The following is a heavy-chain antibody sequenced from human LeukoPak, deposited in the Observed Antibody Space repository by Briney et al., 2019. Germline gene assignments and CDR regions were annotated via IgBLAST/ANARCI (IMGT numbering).Heavy chain of an antibody. V-gene: IGHV3-21*01. Sequence: GGSLRLSCAASGFTFSSYSMNWVRQAPGKGLEWVSSISSSSSYIYYADSVKGRFTISRDNAKNSLYLQMNSLRAEDTAVYYCARDGSPYCSGGSCYSFSHAFDIWGQGTMVTVSS. D-gene: IGHD2-15*01. CDR2: ISSSSSYI. CDR3: ARDGSPYCSGGSCYSFSHAFDI. CDR1: GFTFSSYS. J-gene: IGHJ3*02.